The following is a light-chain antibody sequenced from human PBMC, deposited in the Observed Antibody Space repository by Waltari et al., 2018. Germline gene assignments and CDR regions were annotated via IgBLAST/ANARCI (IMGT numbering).Light chain of an antibody. J-gene: IGKJ2*01. CDR1: QSIRSN. V-gene: IGKV3-15*01. CDR2: GAS. Sequence: EIVMTQSPATLSVSPGERATLSCRASQSIRSNLAWYRQKPGQAPRLLIYGASFRATGIPARFSGNGSGTEFTLTISSLQSEDFAIYYCQQYDNWPPITFGQGTKLEMK. CDR3: QQYDNWPPIT.